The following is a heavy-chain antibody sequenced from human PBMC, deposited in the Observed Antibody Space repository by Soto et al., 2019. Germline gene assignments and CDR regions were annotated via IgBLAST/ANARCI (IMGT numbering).Heavy chain of an antibody. Sequence: SETLSLTCTVFGGSITRGDYYWSWIRQPPGKGLEWTGYIYHSGNTYYKPSLKSRVATSVDTSKNQFSLKLTSVTAADTAVYYCGRASGDYAALTKIDSWGQGTLVTVSS. CDR1: GGSITRGDYY. CDR3: GRASGDYAALTKIDS. J-gene: IGHJ4*02. V-gene: IGHV4-30-4*01. D-gene: IGHD2-2*01. CDR2: IYHSGNT.